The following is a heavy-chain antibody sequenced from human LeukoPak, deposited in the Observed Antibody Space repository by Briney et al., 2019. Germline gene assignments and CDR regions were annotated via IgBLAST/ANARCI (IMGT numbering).Heavy chain of an antibody. CDR3: ATSSLYFDN. CDR1: GFTFSDSY. J-gene: IGHJ4*02. V-gene: IGHV3-11*04. Sequence: PGGSLRLSCAASGFTFSDSYMSWIRQAPGKGLEWLSFISSGGSPIKYADSVKGRFTISRDDAKNSLYLQMNSLRAEDTAVYYCATSSLYFDNWGQGPLVTVSS. CDR2: ISSGGSPI.